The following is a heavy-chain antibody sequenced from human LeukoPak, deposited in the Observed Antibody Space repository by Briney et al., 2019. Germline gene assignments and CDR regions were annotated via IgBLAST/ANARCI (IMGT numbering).Heavy chain of an antibody. Sequence: SETLFLTCTVSGGSISSYYWSWIRQPPGKGLEWIGEINHSGSTNYNPSLKSRVTISVDTSKNQFSLKLSSVTAADTAVYYCARWVLRYFDWLPRYFDYWGQGTLVTVSS. CDR2: INHSGST. CDR3: ARWVLRYFDWLPRYFDY. V-gene: IGHV4-34*01. D-gene: IGHD3-9*01. CDR1: GGSISSYY. J-gene: IGHJ4*02.